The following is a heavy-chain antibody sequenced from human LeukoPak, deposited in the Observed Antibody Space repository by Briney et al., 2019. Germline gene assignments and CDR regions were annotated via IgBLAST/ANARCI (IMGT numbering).Heavy chain of an antibody. D-gene: IGHD6-13*01. Sequence: SETLSLTCTVSGGSISSYYWSWIRQPPGKGLEWIGYIYYSGSTNYNPSLKSRVTISVDTSKNQFSLKLSSVTAADTAVHYCARLGGGLSAAGTGWFDPWGQGTLVTVSS. J-gene: IGHJ5*02. CDR1: GGSISSYY. CDR2: IYYSGST. CDR3: ARLGGGLSAAGTGWFDP. V-gene: IGHV4-59*08.